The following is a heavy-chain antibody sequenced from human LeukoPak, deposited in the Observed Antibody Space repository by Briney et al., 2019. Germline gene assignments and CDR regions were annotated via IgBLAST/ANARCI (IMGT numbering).Heavy chain of an antibody. CDR3: ARGIVVVPAAPTEEYFDY. V-gene: IGHV4-4*07. CDR2: IYTSGST. D-gene: IGHD2-2*01. CDR1: GGSISSYY. Sequence: SETLSLTCTVSGGSISSYYWSWIRQPAGKGLEWIGRIYTSGSTNYNPSLKSRVTMSVDTSKNQFSLKLSSVTAADTAVYYCARGIVVVPAAPTEEYFDYWGQGTLVTVSS. J-gene: IGHJ4*02.